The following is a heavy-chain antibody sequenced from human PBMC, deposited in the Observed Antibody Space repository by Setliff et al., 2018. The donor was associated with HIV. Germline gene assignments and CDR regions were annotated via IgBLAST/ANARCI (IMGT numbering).Heavy chain of an antibody. CDR1: GFSFSTHD. D-gene: IGHD1-26*01. V-gene: IGHV3-48*04. J-gene: IGHJ6*03. CDR3: ARDPTRIGTSVYMDV. CDR2: ITSDSSVK. Sequence: PGGSLRLSCTASGFSFSTHDMNWVRQAPGKGLEWISYITSDSSVKYYADSVKGRFTISRDNAGRSLYLQMNSLKVEDTAVYYCARDPTRIGTSVYMDVWGKGTAVTVSS.